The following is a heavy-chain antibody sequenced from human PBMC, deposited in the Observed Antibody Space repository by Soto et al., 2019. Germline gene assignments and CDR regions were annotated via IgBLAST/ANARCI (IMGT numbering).Heavy chain of an antibody. V-gene: IGHV1-46*03. Sequence: QVQLVQSGAEVKKPGASVKVSCKASGYTFTSYYMHWVRQAPGQGLEWMGIINPSGGSTSYAQKFQVRVTMTRDTSTSTVYMELSSLRSEDTAVYYCALHPPIVVVPAAMPRIGGYWGQGTLVTVSS. CDR2: INPSGGST. CDR1: GYTFTSYY. D-gene: IGHD2-2*01. J-gene: IGHJ4*02. CDR3: ALHPPIVVVPAAMPRIGGY.